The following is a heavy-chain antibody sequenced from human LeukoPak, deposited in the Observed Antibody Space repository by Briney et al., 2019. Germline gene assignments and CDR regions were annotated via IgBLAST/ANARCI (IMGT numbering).Heavy chain of an antibody. V-gene: IGHV4-61*02. CDR2: IYTRGTT. J-gene: IGHJ4*02. CDR1: GGSISSSSYY. CDR3: ARGYWFYFDY. Sequence: SETLSLTCTVSGGSISSSSYYWGWIRQPAGKGLEWIGRIYTRGTTNYNPSLKSRVTISVDTSKNQFSLKLSSVTAADTAVYYCARGYWFYFDYWGQGTLVTVSS. D-gene: IGHD2-8*02.